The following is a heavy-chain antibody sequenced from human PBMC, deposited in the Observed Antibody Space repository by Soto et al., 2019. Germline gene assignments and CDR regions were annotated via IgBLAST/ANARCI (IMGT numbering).Heavy chain of an antibody. CDR2: IKSKTDGGTT. J-gene: IGHJ4*02. Sequence: PGGSLRLSCAASGFSFSNVWMSWVRQAPGKGLEWVGRIKSKTDGGTTDYAAPGKGRFTTSRDDSKTTLYLQMNSRKTEDTAVYYCSFQESTTVTTFEYWGQGTLVTVSS. CDR1: GFSFSNVW. D-gene: IGHD4-17*01. CDR3: SFQESTTVTTFEY. V-gene: IGHV3-15*01.